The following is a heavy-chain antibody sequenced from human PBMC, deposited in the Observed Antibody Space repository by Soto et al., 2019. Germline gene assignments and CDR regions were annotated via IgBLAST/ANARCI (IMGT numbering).Heavy chain of an antibody. CDR2: INSDGSST. D-gene: IGHD2-15*01. CDR3: ASSAGANWFDP. V-gene: IGHV3-74*01. J-gene: IGHJ5*02. CDR1: GFSFSTYW. Sequence: EVQLVESGGGLVQPGGSLRLSCVTSGFSFSTYWMHWVRQAPGKGLVWVSRINSDGSSTTYADSVKGRFTISRDNAKSTLYLQMNCLSAEDTAVYHCASSAGANWFDPWGQGTLVTVSS.